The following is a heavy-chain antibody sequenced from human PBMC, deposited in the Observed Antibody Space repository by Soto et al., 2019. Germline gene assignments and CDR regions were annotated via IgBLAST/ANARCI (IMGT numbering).Heavy chain of an antibody. J-gene: IGHJ4*02. CDR3: ARDRGGYYYDSSGYPGSY. V-gene: IGHV3-7*03. CDR2: IKQDGSEK. Sequence: WGSLRLSCAASGFTFSSYWMSWVRQAPGNGLEWVANIKQDGSEKYYLDSVKGRFTISRDNAKNSLYLQTNSLRAEDTAVYYCARDRGGYYYDSSGYPGSYWGQGTLVTVSS. CDR1: GFTFSSYW. D-gene: IGHD3-22*01.